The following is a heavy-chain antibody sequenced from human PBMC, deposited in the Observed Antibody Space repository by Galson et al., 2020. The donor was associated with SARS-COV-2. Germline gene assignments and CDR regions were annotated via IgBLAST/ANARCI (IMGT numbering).Heavy chain of an antibody. D-gene: IGHD3-10*01. V-gene: IGHV4-39*01. CDR1: GGSVSSSSNY. J-gene: IGHJ4*02. CDR2: IYYGGTT. Sequence: ASETLSLTCTVSGGSVSSSSNYWGWIRQPPGKGLEGMGTIYYGGTTYYNTSLRSRVTISIDTSKNQFSLKLSSVTAADTAVFYCARHRAGSGTYYPDYWGPGTLVTVSS. CDR3: ARHRAGSGTYYPDY.